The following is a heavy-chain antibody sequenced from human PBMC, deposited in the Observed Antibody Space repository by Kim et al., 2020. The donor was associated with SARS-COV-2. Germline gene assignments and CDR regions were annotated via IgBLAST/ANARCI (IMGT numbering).Heavy chain of an antibody. CDR1: GGSISSGQKY. CDR3: ARYDGGMSSGVFDI. CDR2: IHQSGTT. D-gene: IGHD2-15*01. V-gene: IGHV4-30-4*01. J-gene: IGHJ3*02. Sequence: SETLSLTCTVFGGSISSGQKYWGWIRQPPGTGLEWIGYIHQSGTTYYNPSLKSRVTISVDTSKSQFSLQLTSVTAADTALYYCARYDGGMSSGVFDIWGQGTMVTVSS.